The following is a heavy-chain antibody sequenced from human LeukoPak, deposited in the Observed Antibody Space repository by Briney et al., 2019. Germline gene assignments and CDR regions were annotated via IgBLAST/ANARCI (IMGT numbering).Heavy chain of an antibody. D-gene: IGHD5-12*01. CDR2: IYYSGSP. V-gene: IGHV4-34*01. CDR1: GGSFSGYY. CDR3: ARLSYPPKYSGYDAPWFDP. J-gene: IGHJ5*02. Sequence: SGTLSLTCAVYGGSFSGYYWSWIRQPPGKGLEWIGSIYYSGSPYYNPPLKSRVTISVDTSKNQFSLKLSSVTAADTAVYYCARLSYPPKYSGYDAPWFDPWGQGTLVTVSS.